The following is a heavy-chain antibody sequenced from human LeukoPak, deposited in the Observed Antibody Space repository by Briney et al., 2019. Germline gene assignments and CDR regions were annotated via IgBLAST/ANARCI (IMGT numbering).Heavy chain of an antibody. J-gene: IGHJ6*02. CDR2: IKQDGSVK. D-gene: IGHD2-2*01. CDR1: GFTFSSYW. V-gene: IGHV3-7*01. CDR3: TRSIGTKFGYGMDV. Sequence: PGGSLRLSCAASGFTFSSYWMSWVRQAPGKGLEWVANIKQDGSVKYYVDSVKGRFTISRDNAKNSLYLQMNSLRAEDTAVHYCTRSIGTKFGYGMDVWGQGTTVTVSS.